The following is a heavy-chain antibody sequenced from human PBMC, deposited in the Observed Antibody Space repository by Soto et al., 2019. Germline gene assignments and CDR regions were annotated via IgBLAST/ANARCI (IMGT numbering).Heavy chain of an antibody. V-gene: IGHV3-30*18. CDR1: GFTFNTYG. D-gene: IGHD6-19*01. J-gene: IGHJ5*02. Sequence: LRLSCAASGFTFNTYGMHWVRQAPGKGLEWVAFISYDGSNEYYADSVKGRFTISRDNSKNTMFLQMNSLRGEDTAVYYCAKSLAVAAGWFDPWGQGALVTVSS. CDR2: ISYDGSNE. CDR3: AKSLAVAAGWFDP.